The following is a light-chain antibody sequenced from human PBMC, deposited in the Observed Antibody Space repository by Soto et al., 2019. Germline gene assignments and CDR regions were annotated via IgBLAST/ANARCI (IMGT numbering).Light chain of an antibody. CDR1: QSISSY. J-gene: IGKJ2*01. V-gene: IGKV1-39*01. CDR2: AAS. CDR3: QQSYSTPVTT. Sequence: DIQMTQSPSSLSASVGDRVTITCRASQSISSYLNWYQQKPGKAPKLLIYAASSLQSGVPSRFSGSGSGTDFTLTISSLQPEDFATYYWQQSYSTPVTTFGQGTKLEIK.